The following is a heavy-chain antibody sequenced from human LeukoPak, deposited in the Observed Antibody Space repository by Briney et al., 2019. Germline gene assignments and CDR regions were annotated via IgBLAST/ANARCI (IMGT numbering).Heavy chain of an antibody. J-gene: IGHJ5*02. CDR1: RFTFSNYS. CDR3: AREGYSYGYNWFDP. V-gene: IGHV3-21*01. Sequence: GGSLRLSCAASRFTFSNYSMNWVRQAPGKGLEWVSSISSSSRFIYYADSVKGRFIISRDNAKNSLYLQMNSLRAEDTAVYYCAREGYSYGYNWFDPWGQGTLVTVSS. CDR2: ISSSSRFI. D-gene: IGHD5-18*01.